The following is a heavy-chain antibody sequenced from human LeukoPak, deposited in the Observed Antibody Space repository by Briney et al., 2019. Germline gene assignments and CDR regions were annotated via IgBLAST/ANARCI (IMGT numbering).Heavy chain of an antibody. Sequence: SETLSLTCTVSADSISSSTYYWGWIRQPPGKGLEWIGSIYHSGSTYYNPSLKSRVTISVDTSKNQFSLKLTSVTAADTAVYYCARFNSGSYQHYFDYWGQGTLVTVSS. D-gene: IGHD1-26*01. V-gene: IGHV4-39*07. CDR3: ARFNSGSYQHYFDY. CDR2: IYHSGST. J-gene: IGHJ4*02. CDR1: ADSISSSTYY.